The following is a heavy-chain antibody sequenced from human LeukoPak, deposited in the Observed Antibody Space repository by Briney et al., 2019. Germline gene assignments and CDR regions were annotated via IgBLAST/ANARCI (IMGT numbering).Heavy chain of an antibody. CDR1: GYSFTSYW. D-gene: IGHD3-10*01. J-gene: IGHJ4*02. Sequence: GESLKISCKGSGYSFTSYWTGWVRQMPGKGLEWTGIIYPGDSDTRYSPSFQGQVTISADKSISTAYLQWSSLKASDTAMYYCARSPRITMVRGELGVDYWGQGTLVTVSS. CDR2: IYPGDSDT. V-gene: IGHV5-51*01. CDR3: ARSPRITMVRGELGVDY.